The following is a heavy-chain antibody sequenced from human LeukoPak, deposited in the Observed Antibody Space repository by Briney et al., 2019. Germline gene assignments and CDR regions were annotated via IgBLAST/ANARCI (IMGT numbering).Heavy chain of an antibody. CDR3: ARGVGIAAAEGIFDI. V-gene: IGHV1-3*01. Sequence: ASVKVPCKASGYTFTSYAMHWVRQAPGQRLEWMGWINAGNGNTKYSQKFQGRVTITRDTSASTAYMELSSLRSEDTAVYYCARGVGIAAAEGIFDIWGQGTMVTVSS. CDR2: INAGNGNT. D-gene: IGHD6-13*01. J-gene: IGHJ3*02. CDR1: GYTFTSYA.